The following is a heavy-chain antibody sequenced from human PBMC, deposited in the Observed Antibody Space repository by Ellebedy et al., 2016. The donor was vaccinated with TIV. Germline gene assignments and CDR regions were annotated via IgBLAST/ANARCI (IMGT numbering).Heavy chain of an antibody. CDR2: IIPIFGTA. Sequence: SVKVSXKASVRTLSSYAISWVRQAPGQGLEWMGGIIPIFGTANYAQKFQGRVTITADKSTSTAYMELSSLRSEDTAVYYCARDLPFYRPPYYYYGMDVWGQGTTVTVSS. CDR1: VRTLSSYA. D-gene: IGHD3-16*02. CDR3: ARDLPFYRPPYYYYGMDV. V-gene: IGHV1-69*06. J-gene: IGHJ6*02.